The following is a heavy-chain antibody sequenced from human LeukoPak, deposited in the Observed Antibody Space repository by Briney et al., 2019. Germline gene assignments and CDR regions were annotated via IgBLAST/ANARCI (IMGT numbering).Heavy chain of an antibody. CDR3: AKRIGDY. V-gene: IGHV3-23*01. CDR2: ISDSGGST. D-gene: IGHD2-15*01. CDR1: GITFSSYA. J-gene: IGHJ4*02. Sequence: GGSLRLSCVASGITFSSYATSWVRQAPGKGLEWVSTISDSGGSTYYADSVKGRFTISRNNSGSTLYLQMNSLRVKDTAVYYCAKRIGDYWGQGTLVTVSS.